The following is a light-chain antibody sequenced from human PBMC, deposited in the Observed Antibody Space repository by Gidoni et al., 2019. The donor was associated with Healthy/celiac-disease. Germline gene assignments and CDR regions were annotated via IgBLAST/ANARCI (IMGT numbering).Light chain of an antibody. Sequence: DIVLTQSPGTLSLSPGERATLSCRASHSVSSSYLAWYQQKPGQAPRLLIYGASSRATGIPDRCSGRGAGTDFTLTISRLEPEDFAVYYCQQYGSSPPLTFGGGTKVEIK. V-gene: IGKV3-20*01. CDR1: HSVSSSY. J-gene: IGKJ4*01. CDR2: GAS. CDR3: QQYGSSPPLT.